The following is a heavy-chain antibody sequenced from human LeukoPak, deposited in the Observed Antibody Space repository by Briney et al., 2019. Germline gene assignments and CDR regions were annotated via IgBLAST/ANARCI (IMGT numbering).Heavy chain of an antibody. D-gene: IGHD6-19*01. CDR2: IYYSGST. Sequence: SETLSLTCTVSGGSISSYYWSWIRQPPGRGLEWIGYIYYSGSTNYNPSLKSRVTISVDTSKNQFSLKLSSVTAADTAVYYCAREGSSGWYDRGAFDIWGQGTMVTVSS. V-gene: IGHV4-59*01. CDR3: AREGSSGWYDRGAFDI. CDR1: GGSISSYY. J-gene: IGHJ3*02.